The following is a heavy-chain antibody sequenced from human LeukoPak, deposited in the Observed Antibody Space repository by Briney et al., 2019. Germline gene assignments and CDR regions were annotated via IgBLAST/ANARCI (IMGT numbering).Heavy chain of an antibody. Sequence: GGSLRLSCAACGFTFSSYEMNWVRQAPGKGLEWVSYISSSGSTIYYADSVKGRFTISRDNAKNSLYLQMNSLRAEDTAVYYCARASYYDILTGYYHPYGMDVWGQGTTVTVSS. D-gene: IGHD3-9*01. J-gene: IGHJ6*02. CDR2: ISSSGSTI. V-gene: IGHV3-48*03. CDR1: GFTFSSYE. CDR3: ARASYYDILTGYYHPYGMDV.